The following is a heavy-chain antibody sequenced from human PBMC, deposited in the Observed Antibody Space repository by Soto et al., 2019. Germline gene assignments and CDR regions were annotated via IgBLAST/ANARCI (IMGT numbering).Heavy chain of an antibody. J-gene: IGHJ6*03. CDR1: GFTVTSNY. V-gene: IGHV3-66*01. CDR2: IYSDGST. CDR3: ARDVRESSYFXMDV. D-gene: IGHD3-16*01. Sequence: PGGSLRLSCAASGFTVTSNYMTWVRQAPGKGLEWVSVIYSDGSTYYADSVKGRFTISRDSSKNTLDLQMNSLRADDTAVYNCARDVRESSYFXMDVWGAWTTVT.